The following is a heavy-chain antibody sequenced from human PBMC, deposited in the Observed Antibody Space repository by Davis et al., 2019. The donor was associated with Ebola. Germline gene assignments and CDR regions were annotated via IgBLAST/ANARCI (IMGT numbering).Heavy chain of an antibody. CDR2: INPNSGGT. D-gene: IGHD3-22*01. CDR3: AREGYDSSGYHWAY. CDR1: GYTFTSYG. V-gene: IGHV1-2*06. Sequence: AASVKVSCKASGYTFTSYGISWVRQAPGQGLEWMGRINPNSGGTNYAQKFQGRVTMTRDTSISTAYMELSRLRSDDTAVYYCAREGYDSSGYHWAYWGQGTLVTVSS. J-gene: IGHJ4*02.